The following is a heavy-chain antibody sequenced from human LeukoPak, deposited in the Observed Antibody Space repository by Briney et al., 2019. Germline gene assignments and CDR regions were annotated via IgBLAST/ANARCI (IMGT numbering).Heavy chain of an antibody. CDR3: AAGAGWLIDY. J-gene: IGHJ4*02. Sequence: GGSLRLSCAASGFTFSNYWMNWVRQAPRKGLEWVAIIKKDGSEKIYVDSVRGRFTISRDNAKNTLYLQMNSLRAEDTAVYYCAAGAGWLIDYWGQGTLVTVSS. CDR2: IKKDGSEK. V-gene: IGHV3-7*01. CDR1: GFTFSNYW. D-gene: IGHD6-19*01.